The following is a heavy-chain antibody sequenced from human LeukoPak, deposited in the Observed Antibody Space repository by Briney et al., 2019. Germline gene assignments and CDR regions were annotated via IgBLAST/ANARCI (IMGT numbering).Heavy chain of an antibody. CDR2: IYYIGST. CDR3: ARVVSTRDYYGMDV. D-gene: IGHD5/OR15-5a*01. CDR1: GGSISSFY. V-gene: IGHV4-59*08. Sequence: SETLSLTCSVSGGSISSFYWSWIRQPPGKGLEWIGYIYYIGSTNYNPSLKSRVTISLDTSKNQFSLKLSSVTAADTAVYYCARVVSTRDYYGMDVWGQGTTVTVSS. J-gene: IGHJ6*02.